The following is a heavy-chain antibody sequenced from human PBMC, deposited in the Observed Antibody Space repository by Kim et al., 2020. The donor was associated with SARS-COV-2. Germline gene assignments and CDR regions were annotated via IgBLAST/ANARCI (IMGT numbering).Heavy chain of an antibody. CDR1: GYTFTGYY. Sequence: ASVKVSCKASGYTFTGYYMHWVRQAPGQGLEWMGRINPNSGGTNYAQKFQGRVTMTRDTSISTAYMELSRLRSDDTAVYYCARVENFIAVAGIWGQGTLVTVSS. V-gene: IGHV1-2*06. CDR2: INPNSGGT. D-gene: IGHD6-19*01. CDR3: ARVENFIAVAGI. J-gene: IGHJ4*02.